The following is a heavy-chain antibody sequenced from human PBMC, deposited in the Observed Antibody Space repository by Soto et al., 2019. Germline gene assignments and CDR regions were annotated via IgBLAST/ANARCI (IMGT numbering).Heavy chain of an antibody. CDR3: VRDVESPGISGSWGAFDI. V-gene: IGHV4-4*07. J-gene: IGHJ3*02. Sequence: QVQLQESGPGLVKPSETLSLICTVSGGSIRNYFWTWIRQPAGKGLEWIGRIYSSGNTVYNASLKRRVTMSIDMSKNQFSLKLSSMTAADTAVYYCVRDVESPGISGSWGAFDIWGQGTVVTVSS. CDR1: GGSIRNYF. D-gene: IGHD1-20*01. CDR2: IYSSGNT.